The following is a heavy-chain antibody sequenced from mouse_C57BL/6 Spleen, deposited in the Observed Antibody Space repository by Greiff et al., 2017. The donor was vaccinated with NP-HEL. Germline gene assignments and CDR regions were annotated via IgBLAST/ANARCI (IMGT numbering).Heavy chain of an antibody. Sequence: EVQLQQSGPELVKPGASVKISCKASGYSFTGYYMNWVKQSPEKSLEWIGEINPSTGGTTYNQKFKAKATLTVDKSSSTAYMQLKSLTSEDSAVYYCARTKATNFDYWGQGTTLTVSS. J-gene: IGHJ2*01. CDR1: GYSFTGYY. V-gene: IGHV1-42*01. CDR3: ARTKATNFDY. CDR2: INPSTGGT. D-gene: IGHD3-2*02.